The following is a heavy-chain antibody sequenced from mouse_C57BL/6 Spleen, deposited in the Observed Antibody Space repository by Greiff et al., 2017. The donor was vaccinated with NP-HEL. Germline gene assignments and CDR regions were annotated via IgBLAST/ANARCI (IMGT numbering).Heavy chain of an antibody. J-gene: IGHJ2*01. V-gene: IGHV1-53*01. CDR2: INPSNGGT. D-gene: IGHD1-1*01. Sequence: VQLQQSGTELVKPGASVKLSCKASGYTFTSYWMHWVKQRPGQGLEWIGNINPSNGGTNYNEKFKSKATLTVDKSSSTAYMQLSSLTSEDSAVYYCAREGITTVVAFDYWGQGTTLTVSS. CDR1: GYTFTSYW. CDR3: AREGITTVVAFDY.